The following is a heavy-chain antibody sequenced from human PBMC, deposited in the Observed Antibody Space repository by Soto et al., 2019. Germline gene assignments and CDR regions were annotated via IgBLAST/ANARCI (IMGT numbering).Heavy chain of an antibody. D-gene: IGHD3-22*01. V-gene: IGHV3-48*02. CDR2: ISSSSSTI. Sequence: GGSLRLSCAASGFTFSSYSMNWVRQAPGKGLEWVSYISSSSSTIYYADSVKGRFTISRDNAKNSLYLQMNSLRDEDTAVYYCARAQKGGLWFGGRNYYDSSGLGAFDIWGQGTMVTVSS. CDR3: ARAQKGGLWFGGRNYYDSSGLGAFDI. CDR1: GFTFSSYS. J-gene: IGHJ3*02.